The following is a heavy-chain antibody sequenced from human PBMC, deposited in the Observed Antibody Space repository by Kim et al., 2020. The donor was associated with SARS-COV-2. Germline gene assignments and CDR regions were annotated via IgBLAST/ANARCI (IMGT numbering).Heavy chain of an antibody. CDR2: ISYDGSNK. CDR3: ARDRALFDY. J-gene: IGHJ4*02. Sequence: GGSLRLSCAASGFTFSSYAMHWVRQAPGKGLEWVAVISYDGSNKYYADSVKGRFTISRDNSNNTLYLQMNSLRAEDTAVYYCARDRALFDYWGQGTLVTVSS. CDR1: GFTFSSYA. V-gene: IGHV3-30*04.